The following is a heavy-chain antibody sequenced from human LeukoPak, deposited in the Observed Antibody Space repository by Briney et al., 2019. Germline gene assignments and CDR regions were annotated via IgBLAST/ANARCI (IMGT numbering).Heavy chain of an antibody. CDR2: LYHSGRI. Sequence: SETLSLTCAVPGYSISSGYYWGWIRQPPGKGLEWIGSLYHSGRIYYNPSLKSRVTISVDTSKNQFSLKLSSVTAADTAVYYCARLPWSDWYFDLWGRGTLVTVSS. CDR1: GYSISSGYY. V-gene: IGHV4-38-2*01. CDR3: ARLPWSDWYFDL. J-gene: IGHJ2*01. D-gene: IGHD2-8*01.